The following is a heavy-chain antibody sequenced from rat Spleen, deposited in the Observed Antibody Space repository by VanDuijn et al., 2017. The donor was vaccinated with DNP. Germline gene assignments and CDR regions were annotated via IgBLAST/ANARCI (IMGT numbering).Heavy chain of an antibody. V-gene: IGHV5S13*01. Sequence: EVQLVESGGGLVQPGRSLKLSCAASGFTFSDYGMAWVRQVPSKGLEWVASITTGGGHTYYRDSVKGRFTISRDNAKNTQYLQMSKLGSEDTAMYYCAAEGSSSYTLDYWGQGVMVTVSS. J-gene: IGHJ2*01. CDR1: GFTFSDYG. CDR2: ITTGGGHT. D-gene: IGHD1-2*01. CDR3: AAEGSSSYTLDY.